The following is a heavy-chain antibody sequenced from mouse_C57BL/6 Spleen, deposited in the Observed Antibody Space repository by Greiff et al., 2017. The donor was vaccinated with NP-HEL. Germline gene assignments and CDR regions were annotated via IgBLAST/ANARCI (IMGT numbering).Heavy chain of an antibody. J-gene: IGHJ2*01. CDR2: IYPGDGDT. D-gene: IGHD1-1*01. CDR3: ARWTITTVAIFDY. V-gene: IGHV1-82*01. Sequence: QVQLKESGPELVKPGASVKISCKASGYAFSSSWMNWVKQRPGKGLEWIGRIYPGDGDTNYNGKFKGKATLTADKSSSTAYMQLSSLTSEDSAVYFCARWTITTVAIFDYWGQGTTLTVSS. CDR1: GYAFSSSW.